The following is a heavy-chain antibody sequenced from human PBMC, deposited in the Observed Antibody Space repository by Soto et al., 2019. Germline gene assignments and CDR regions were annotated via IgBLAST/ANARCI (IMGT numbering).Heavy chain of an antibody. V-gene: IGHV3-11*04. D-gene: IGHD3-3*01. Sequence: SLRLSCAASXXXFXXXXXXXXXQAPGKGLEWVADISCSGSNKYYADSVKGRFTISRDNAKNTLYLQMNSLRAEDTAVYYCARVYDFWSGLGYWGQGTLVTVSS. CDR1: XXXFXXXX. CDR2: ISCSGSNK. J-gene: IGHJ4*02. CDR3: ARVYDFWSGLGY.